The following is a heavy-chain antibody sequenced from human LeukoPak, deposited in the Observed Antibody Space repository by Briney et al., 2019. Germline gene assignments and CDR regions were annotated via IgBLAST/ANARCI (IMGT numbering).Heavy chain of an antibody. CDR2: IVSTGSII. V-gene: IGHV3-48*02. CDR3: ARDVPNSSPGAFDI. J-gene: IGHJ3*02. Sequence: PGGSLRLSCAASGFTFSSYSMNWVRQAPGKGLEWVSYIVSTGSIIYYADSVKGRFTISRDNAKNSLYLQMNSLRDEDTAVYYCARDVPNSSPGAFDIWGQGTLVTVSS. CDR1: GFTFSSYS. D-gene: IGHD6-19*01.